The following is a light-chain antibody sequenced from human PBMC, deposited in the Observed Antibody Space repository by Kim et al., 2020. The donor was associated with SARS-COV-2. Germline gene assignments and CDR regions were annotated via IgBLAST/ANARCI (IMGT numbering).Light chain of an antibody. CDR3: AAWDDSLSRWV. CDR2: DKN. J-gene: IGLJ3*02. Sequence: QPVLTQPPSASQTPGQRVTISCSGSSSNIGSNPVSWYQQVPGTAPKLLIYDKNQRPSGVPDRFSGSESDTSASLAISGLQSDDEADYYCAAWDDSLSRWVFGGGTKVTVL. V-gene: IGLV1-44*01. CDR1: SSNIGSNP.